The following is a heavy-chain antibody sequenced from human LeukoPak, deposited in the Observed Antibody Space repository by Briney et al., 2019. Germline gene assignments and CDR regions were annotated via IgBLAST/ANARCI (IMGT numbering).Heavy chain of an antibody. CDR1: GFTFSRDW. D-gene: IGHD3-22*01. J-gene: IGHJ5*02. CDR3: ARGWTDYYYDSSGYSYWFDP. CDR2: INSDGSST. V-gene: IGHV3-74*01. Sequence: GGSLRLSCAASGFTFSRDWMNWVRQAPGKGLVWVSRINSDGSSTSYADSVKGRFTISRDNAKNTLYLQMNSLRAEDTAVYYCARGWTDYYYDSSGYSYWFDPWGQGTLVTVSS.